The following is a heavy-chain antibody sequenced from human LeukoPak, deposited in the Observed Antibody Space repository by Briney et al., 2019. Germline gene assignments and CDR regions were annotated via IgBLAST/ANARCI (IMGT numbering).Heavy chain of an antibody. Sequence: GESLKISCKGSGYSITSYWIGWVRQLPGKGLEWMGIIYPGDSDTRYSPSFQGQVTISADKSISTAYLQWSSLKASDTAMYYCARTSYDFWSGVNWFDPWGQGTLVTVSS. CDR3: ARTSYDFWSGVNWFDP. CDR2: IYPGDSDT. D-gene: IGHD3-3*01. J-gene: IGHJ5*02. V-gene: IGHV5-51*01. CDR1: GYSITSYW.